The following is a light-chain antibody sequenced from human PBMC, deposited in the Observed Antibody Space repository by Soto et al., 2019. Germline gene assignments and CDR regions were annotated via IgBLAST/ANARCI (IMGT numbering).Light chain of an antibody. Sequence: DIQMTQSPSTLSASIGDRVTITCRASQSIRSFLAWYQQKPGKTPKVLIYQASILEGGVPSRFSGSGSGTEFTLTISRLQPDDFATYYCQQYESYWTFGQGTKVDMK. CDR1: QSIRSF. CDR2: QAS. CDR3: QQYESYWT. V-gene: IGKV1-5*03. J-gene: IGKJ1*01.